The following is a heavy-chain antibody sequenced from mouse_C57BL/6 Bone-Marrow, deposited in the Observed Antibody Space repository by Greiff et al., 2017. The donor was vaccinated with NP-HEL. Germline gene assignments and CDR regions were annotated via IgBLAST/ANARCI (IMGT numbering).Heavy chain of an antibody. CDR2: IHPNSGST. V-gene: IGHV1-64*01. J-gene: IGHJ4*01. Sequence: VQLQQPGAELVKPGASVTLSCKASGYTFTSYWMHWVKQRPGQGLEWIGMIHPNSGSTNYNEKFKSKATLTVDKSSSPAYMQLSSLTSEDSAVYYCHYAGNAMDYWGQGTSVTVSS. CDR1: GYTFTSYW. CDR3: HYAGNAMDY. D-gene: IGHD1-2*01.